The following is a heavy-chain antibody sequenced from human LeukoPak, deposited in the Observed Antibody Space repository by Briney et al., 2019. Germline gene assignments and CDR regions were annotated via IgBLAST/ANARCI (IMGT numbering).Heavy chain of an antibody. V-gene: IGHV3-49*03. CDR1: GFTFGDYA. D-gene: IGHD2-15*01. CDR2: IRSKAYGGTT. Sequence: GRSLRLSCTASGFTFGDYAMSWFRQAPGKGLEWVGFIRSKAYGGTTEYAASVKGRFTISRDDSKSIAYLQMNSLKTEDTAVYYCTTGYCSGGSCPGGAFDIWGQGTMVTVSS. CDR3: TTGYCSGGSCPGGAFDI. J-gene: IGHJ3*02.